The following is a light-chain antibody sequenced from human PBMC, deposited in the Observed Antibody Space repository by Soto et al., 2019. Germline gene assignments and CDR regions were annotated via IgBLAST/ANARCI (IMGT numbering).Light chain of an antibody. CDR1: QDIGNY. CDR3: QQYETLPIT. V-gene: IGKV1-33*01. Sequence: DIQISQSPSSLSASLGYMVSITFEASQDIGNYLNWYQQIPGKAPKLLIFDASNLESGVPSRFSGSGSGTDFTFTISSLKPEDIATYYCQQYETLPITFGQGTRLEI. J-gene: IGKJ5*01. CDR2: DAS.